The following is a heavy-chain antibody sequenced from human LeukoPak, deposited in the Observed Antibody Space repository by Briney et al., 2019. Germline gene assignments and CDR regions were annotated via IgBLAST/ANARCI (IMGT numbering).Heavy chain of an antibody. CDR3: ASLKRNLEWLPSPYYYYYYYMDV. CDR2: IIPIYGTA. J-gene: IGHJ6*03. CDR1: GGTFSSYA. V-gene: IGHV1-69*01. Sequence: GASVKVSCKASGGTFSSYAISWVRQAPGQGLEWMGGIIPIYGTANYAQKFQGRVTITADESTSTAYMELSRLRSEDTAVYYFASLKRNLEWLPSPYYYYYYYMDVWGKGTTVTVSS. D-gene: IGHD3-3*01.